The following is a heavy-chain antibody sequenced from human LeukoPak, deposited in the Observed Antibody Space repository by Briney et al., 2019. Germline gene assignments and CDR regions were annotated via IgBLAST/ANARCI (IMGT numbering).Heavy chain of an antibody. D-gene: IGHD5-24*01. Sequence: SVKVSCKASGGTFSSYAISWVRQAPGQGLEWTGRIIPILGIANYAQKFQGRVTITADKSTSTAYMELSSLRSEDTAVYYCARSQRAGYNVYYFDSWGQGTLVTVSS. CDR3: ARSQRAGYNVYYFDS. V-gene: IGHV1-69*04. CDR1: GGTFSSYA. CDR2: IIPILGIA. J-gene: IGHJ4*02.